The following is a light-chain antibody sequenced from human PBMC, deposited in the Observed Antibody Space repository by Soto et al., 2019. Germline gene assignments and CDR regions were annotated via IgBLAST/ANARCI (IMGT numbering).Light chain of an antibody. CDR3: HQYNFWPT. J-gene: IGKJ1*01. CDR2: GTS. V-gene: IGKV3-15*01. CDR1: QSVSSN. Sequence: ERVMTQSPATLSVSPGERATLSCRASQSVSSNLAWYQQKPGQSPRLLIYGTSTRATGIPARFSGSGSGTEFTLTISSLQSEDFAVYYCHQYNFWPTFGQGTKVDVK.